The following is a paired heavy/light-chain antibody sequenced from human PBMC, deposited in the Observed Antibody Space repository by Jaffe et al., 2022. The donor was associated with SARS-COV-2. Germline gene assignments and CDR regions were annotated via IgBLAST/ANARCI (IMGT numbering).Light chain of an antibody. Sequence: QSALTQPASVSGSPGQSITISCTGTSSDVGSYNLVSWYQQHPGKAPKLMIYEGSKRPSGVSNRFSGSKSGNTASLTISGLQAEDEADYYCCSYAGSSTSHVVFGGGTKLTVL. V-gene: IGLV2-23*01. J-gene: IGLJ2*01. CDR1: SSDVGSYNL. CDR2: EGS. CDR3: CSYAGSSTSHVV.
Heavy chain of an antibody. CDR2: IYPGDSDT. CDR1: GYSFTSYW. D-gene: IGHD3-22*01. J-gene: IGHJ1*01. Sequence: EVQLVQSGAEVKKPGESLKISCKGSGYSFTSYWIGWVRQMPGKGLEWMGIIYPGDSDTRYSPSFQGQVTISADKSISTAYLQWSSLKASDTAMYYCARHYHRRWLTRPGSTAGYFQHWGQGTLVTVSS. CDR3: ARHYHRRWLTRPGSTAGYFQH. V-gene: IGHV5-51*01.